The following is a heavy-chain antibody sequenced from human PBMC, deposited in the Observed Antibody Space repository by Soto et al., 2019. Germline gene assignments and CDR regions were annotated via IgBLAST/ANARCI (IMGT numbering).Heavy chain of an antibody. CDR3: AKGSTIFGVVILDV. D-gene: IGHD3-3*01. CDR1: GFTFSSYG. J-gene: IGHJ6*02. CDR2: ISYDGSNK. Sequence: GGSLRLSCAASGFTFSSYGMHWVRQAPGKGLEWVAVISYDGSNKYYADSVKGRFTISRDNSKNTLYLQMNSLRAEDTAVYFCAKGSTIFGVVILDVWVQGTTVTVSS. V-gene: IGHV3-30*18.